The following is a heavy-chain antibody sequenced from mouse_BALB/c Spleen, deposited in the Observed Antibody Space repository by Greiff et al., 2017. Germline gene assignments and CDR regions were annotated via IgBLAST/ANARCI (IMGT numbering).Heavy chain of an antibody. CDR3: ARDPGIYYGNYGYAMDY. CDR2: ISDGGSYT. J-gene: IGHJ4*01. CDR1: GFTFSDYY. D-gene: IGHD2-1*01. V-gene: IGHV5-4*02. Sequence: EVQVVESGGGLVKPGGSLKLSCAASGFTFSDYYMYWVRQTPEKRLEWVATISDGGSYTYYPDSVKGRFTISRDNAKNNLYLQMSSLKSEDTAMYYCARDPGIYYGNYGYAMDYWGQGTSVTVSS.